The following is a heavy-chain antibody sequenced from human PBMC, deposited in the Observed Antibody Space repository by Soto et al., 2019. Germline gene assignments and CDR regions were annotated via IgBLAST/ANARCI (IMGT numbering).Heavy chain of an antibody. CDR3: ARALKQWLVGVYYYYYGMDV. J-gene: IGHJ6*02. CDR2: IWYDGSNK. V-gene: IGHV3-33*01. D-gene: IGHD6-19*01. Sequence: GSLRLSCAASGFTFSSYGMHWVRQAPGKGLEWVAVIWYDGSNKYYADSVKGRFTISRDNSKNTLYLQMNSLRAEDTAVYYCARALKQWLVGVYYYYYGMDVWGQGTTVTVS. CDR1: GFTFSSYG.